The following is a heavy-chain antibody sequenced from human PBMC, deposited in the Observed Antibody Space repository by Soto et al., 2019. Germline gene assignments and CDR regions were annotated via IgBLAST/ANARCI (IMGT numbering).Heavy chain of an antibody. CDR3: ARVWGGAFDI. J-gene: IGHJ3*02. D-gene: IGHD3-10*01. V-gene: IGHV4-59*01. CDR1: GGSISSYY. CDR2: IYYSGST. Sequence: QVQLQESGPGLVKPSETLSLTCTVSGGSISSYYWSWIRQPPGKGLEWIGYIYYSGSTNYNPSLESRVTISVDTSKNQFSLRLSSVTAADTAVYYCARVWGGAFDIGGQGTMVTVSS.